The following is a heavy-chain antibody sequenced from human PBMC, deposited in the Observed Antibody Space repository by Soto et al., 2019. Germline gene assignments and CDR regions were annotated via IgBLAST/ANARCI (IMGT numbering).Heavy chain of an antibody. V-gene: IGHV4-59*08. CDR1: GGSISSYY. CDR3: ARRYCSGGSCYFFDY. Sequence: SETLSLTCTVSGGSISSYYWSWIRQPPGKGLEWIGYIYYSGSTNYNPSLKRRVTISVDTSKNQFSLKLSSVTAADTAVYYCARRYCSGGSCYFFDYWGQGTLVTVSS. CDR2: IYYSGST. J-gene: IGHJ4*02. D-gene: IGHD2-15*01.